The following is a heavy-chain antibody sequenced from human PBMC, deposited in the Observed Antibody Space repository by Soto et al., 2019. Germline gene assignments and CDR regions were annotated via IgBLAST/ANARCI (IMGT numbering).Heavy chain of an antibody. D-gene: IGHD3-22*01. V-gene: IGHV3-30*18. CDR1: GFTFSRYG. CDR2: ISFDGSKK. CDR3: AKGPDSSGYYHFDY. J-gene: IGHJ4*02. Sequence: QVQLVESEGGVVQPGRSLRLSCAASGFTFSRYGMHWVRQAPGKGLEWVAVISFDGSKKYYGDSVKGRFTISRDNSKNTLYLQMNSLRAEDTAVYYCAKGPDSSGYYHFDYWGQGTLVTVSS.